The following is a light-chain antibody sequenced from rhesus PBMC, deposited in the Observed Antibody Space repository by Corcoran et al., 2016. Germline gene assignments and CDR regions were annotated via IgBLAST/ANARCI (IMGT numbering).Light chain of an antibody. CDR3: QQHNSHPLT. V-gene: IGKV1-44*01. CDR2: GAF. J-gene: IGKJ4*01. CDR1: QTISSY. Sequence: DIQMTQSPSSLSASVGDRVTITCRAIQTISSYLAWYQQKPGKVPKLLIYGAFSLESGFPPRFSGSGSGTEFTLTISSLQPEDFATYYCQQHNSHPLTFGGGTKVEIK.